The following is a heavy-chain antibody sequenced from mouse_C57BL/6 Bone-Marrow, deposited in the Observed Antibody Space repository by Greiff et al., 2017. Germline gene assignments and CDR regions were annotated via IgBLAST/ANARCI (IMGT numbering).Heavy chain of an antibody. V-gene: IGHV1-47*01. CDR3: AIPIYDGYCWFAY. D-gene: IGHD2-3*01. CDR1: GYTFTTYP. Sequence: VQLQQSGAELVKPGASVKMSCKASGYTFTTYPIEWMKQNHGKSLEWIGNFHPYNDDTKYNEKFKGKATLTVEKSSSTVYLELSRLTSDDSAVYYCAIPIYDGYCWFAYWGQGTLVTVSA. J-gene: IGHJ3*01. CDR2: FHPYNDDT.